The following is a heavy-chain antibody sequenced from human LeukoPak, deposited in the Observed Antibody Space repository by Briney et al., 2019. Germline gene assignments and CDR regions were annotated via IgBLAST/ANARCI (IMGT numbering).Heavy chain of an antibody. CDR1: GYTFTSYY. CDR2: INPSGGDT. V-gene: IGHV1-46*01. D-gene: IGHD5-18*01. Sequence: ASVKVSCKASGYTFTSYYMHGVRQAPGQGLEWMGIINPSGGDTSYAQKFQGRVTMTRDTSTSTVYMELSSLRSEDTAVYYCARAYTAMVYWFDPWGQGTLVTVSS. CDR3: ARAYTAMVYWFDP. J-gene: IGHJ5*02.